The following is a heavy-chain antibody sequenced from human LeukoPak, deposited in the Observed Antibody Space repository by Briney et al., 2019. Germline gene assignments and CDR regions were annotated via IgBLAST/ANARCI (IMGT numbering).Heavy chain of an antibody. J-gene: IGHJ4*02. CDR2: MNPNSGGT. Sequence: ASVKVSCKASGYTFTDYYIHWVRQAPGQGLEWMAWMNPNSGGTSYAQKFQGRVTVTRDTSISTAYMELSRLKFDDTAVYYCARGHHVWGSFRFVFWGQGTLVTVSS. CDR3: ARGHHVWGSFRFVF. CDR1: GYTFTDYY. V-gene: IGHV1-2*02. D-gene: IGHD3-16*02.